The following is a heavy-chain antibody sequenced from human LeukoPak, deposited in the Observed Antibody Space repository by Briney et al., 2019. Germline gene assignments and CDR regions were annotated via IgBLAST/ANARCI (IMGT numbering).Heavy chain of an antibody. CDR2: ISRTSTTI. CDR1: KFTFNNYS. CDR3: ATDTLRYRMEV. V-gene: IGHV3-48*04. D-gene: IGHD3-9*01. J-gene: IGHJ6*04. Sequence: GGSLRLSCAASKFTFNNYSMNWVRQAPGKGLEWVSYISRTSTTIYYADSVKGRFTISRDNAKNLLYLQMNSLRAEDTAVYYCATDTLRYRMEVWGKGTTVTVSS.